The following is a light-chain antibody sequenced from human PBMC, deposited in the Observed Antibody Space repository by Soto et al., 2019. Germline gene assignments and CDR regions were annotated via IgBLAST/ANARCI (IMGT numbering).Light chain of an antibody. CDR3: QPYNNWPLT. CDR1: QSVSSN. Sequence: EIVCTQSPATLSLSPGERGTLSCRASQSVSSNLAWYQQKPGQAPRLLIYGASTRATGIPARFSGSGSGTEFTLTISSLQSQDFAVYYCQPYNNWPLTFGGGTKVDIK. CDR2: GAS. V-gene: IGKV3-15*01. J-gene: IGKJ4*01.